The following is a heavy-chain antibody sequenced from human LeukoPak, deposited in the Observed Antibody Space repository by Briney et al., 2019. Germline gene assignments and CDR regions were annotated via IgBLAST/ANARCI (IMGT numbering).Heavy chain of an antibody. Sequence: GSLRLSCAASGFTFSSYAVSWVRQAPGKGLEWIGSIYYSGSTYYNPSLKSRVTISVDTSKNQFSLKLSSVTAADTAVYYCASYCSGGSCYGYFDYWGQGTLVTVSS. V-gene: IGHV4-39*01. CDR1: GFTFSSYA. J-gene: IGHJ4*02. CDR2: IYYSGST. CDR3: ASYCSGGSCYGYFDY. D-gene: IGHD2-15*01.